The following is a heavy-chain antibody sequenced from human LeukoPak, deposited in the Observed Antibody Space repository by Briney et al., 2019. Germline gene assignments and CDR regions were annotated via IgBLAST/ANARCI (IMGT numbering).Heavy chain of an antibody. CDR3: ARDFRFRDPHTGYPPSGYSYGYDGLSHFDY. V-gene: IGHV1-2*02. Sequence: ASVKVSCKASGYTFTGYYMHWVRQAPGQGLEWMGWINPNSGGTNYAQKFQGRVTMTRDTSISTAYMELSRLRSDDTAVYYCARDFRFRDPHTGYPPSGYSYGYDGLSHFDYWGQGTLVTVSS. D-gene: IGHD5-18*01. CDR2: INPNSGGT. J-gene: IGHJ4*02. CDR1: GYTFTGYY.